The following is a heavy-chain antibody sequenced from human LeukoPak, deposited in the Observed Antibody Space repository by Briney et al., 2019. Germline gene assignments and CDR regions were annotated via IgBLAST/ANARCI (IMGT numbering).Heavy chain of an antibody. CDR3: ARDRGGIVVVVAVYDAFDI. V-gene: IGHV1-18*04. Sequence: ASVKVSCKASGYTFTSYGISWVRQAPGQGLEWMGWISAYNGNTNYAQKLQGRVTMTTDTSTSTVYMELRSLRSDDTAVYYCARDRGGIVVVVAVYDAFDIWGQGTMVTVSS. D-gene: IGHD2-15*01. CDR2: ISAYNGNT. CDR1: GYTFTSYG. J-gene: IGHJ3*02.